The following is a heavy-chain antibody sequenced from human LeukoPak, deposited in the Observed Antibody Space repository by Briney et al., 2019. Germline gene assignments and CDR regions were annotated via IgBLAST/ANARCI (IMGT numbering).Heavy chain of an antibody. CDR3: ASARWDY. Sequence: SETLSLTCTVSGASITSSSYYWGWIRQPPGKGLEWIGSNYYSGNTYHNPSLKSRVTISVDTSKKQFSLNLKSVTAADTAVYYCASARWDYWGQGILVTVSS. D-gene: IGHD4-23*01. V-gene: IGHV4-39*01. CDR1: GASITSSSYY. CDR2: NYYSGNT. J-gene: IGHJ4*02.